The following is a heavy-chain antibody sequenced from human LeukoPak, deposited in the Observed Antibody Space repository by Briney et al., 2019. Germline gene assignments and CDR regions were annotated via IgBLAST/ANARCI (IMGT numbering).Heavy chain of an antibody. V-gene: IGHV4-31*03. D-gene: IGHD2-21*02. CDR1: GGSISSGSYY. Sequence: SETLSLTCSVSGGSISSGSYYWSWVRQHPGKGLEWMVNIYDSGITYYNPSLKSRLSISVDTSKNQFSLNLTSVTAADTAVYYCARGGDMAVVTAQIDYWGQGTLVTVSS. CDR3: ARGGDMAVVTAQIDY. CDR2: IYDSGIT. J-gene: IGHJ4*02.